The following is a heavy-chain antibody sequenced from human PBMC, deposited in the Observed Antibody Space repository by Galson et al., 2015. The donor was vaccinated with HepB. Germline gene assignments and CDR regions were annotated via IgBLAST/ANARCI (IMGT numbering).Heavy chain of an antibody. CDR2: IYSDGSI. D-gene: IGHD3-3*01. V-gene: IGHV3-66*02. CDR3: ASGRGFWSGYSQDY. J-gene: IGHJ4*02. CDR1: GVTVSNNY. Sequence: SLRLSCAASGVTVSNNYMSWVRQAPGMGLEWVSVIYSDGSIYYIDSVKGRFTISRDNSKNTLYLQMNSLSAEDTAVYYCASGRGFWSGYSQDYWGQGTLVTVSS.